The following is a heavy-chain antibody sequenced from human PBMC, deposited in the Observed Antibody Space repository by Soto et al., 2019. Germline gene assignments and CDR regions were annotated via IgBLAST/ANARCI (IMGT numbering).Heavy chain of an antibody. CDR1: GFTLTTSA. Sequence: QVQLVESGGGVVQPGRSLRLSCVASGFTLTTSAIPWLRQAPAKALEWAAVISSDGSNKYYADSVKGRFTISRDNSKNTLYLQMNSLRAEDTAVYYCAKNRYSSSSFVSLWGQGTLVTVSS. J-gene: IGHJ4*02. CDR3: AKNRYSSSSFVSL. D-gene: IGHD6-6*01. V-gene: IGHV3-30*18. CDR2: ISSDGSNK.